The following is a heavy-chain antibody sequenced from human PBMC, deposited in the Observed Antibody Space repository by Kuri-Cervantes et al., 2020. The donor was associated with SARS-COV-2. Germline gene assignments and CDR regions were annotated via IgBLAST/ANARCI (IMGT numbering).Heavy chain of an antibody. CDR3: ARSYDSSGYYYSGSAYYFDY. CDR1: GFTFDDYG. D-gene: IGHD3-22*01. Sequence: GGSLRLSCAASGFTFDDYGMSWGRQAPGKGLEWVSGINWNGGSTGYADSVKGRFTISRDNAKNSLYLQMNSLRAGDTAVYYCARSYDSSGYYYSGSAYYFDYWGQGTLVTVSS. J-gene: IGHJ4*02. V-gene: IGHV3-20*04. CDR2: INWNGGST.